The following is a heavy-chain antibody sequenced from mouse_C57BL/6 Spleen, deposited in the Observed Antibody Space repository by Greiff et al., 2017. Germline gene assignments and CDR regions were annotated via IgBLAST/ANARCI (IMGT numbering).Heavy chain of an antibody. V-gene: IGHV1-55*01. CDR1: GYTFTSYW. Sequence: QVQLQQPGAELVKPGASVKMSCKASGYTFTSYWITWVKQRPGQGLEWIGDIYPGSGSTNYNEKFKSKATLTVDTSSSTAYMQLSSLTSEDSAVYYCASAVYYSNYFDYWGQGTTLTVSS. J-gene: IGHJ2*01. CDR2: IYPGSGST. CDR3: ASAVYYSNYFDY. D-gene: IGHD2-5*01.